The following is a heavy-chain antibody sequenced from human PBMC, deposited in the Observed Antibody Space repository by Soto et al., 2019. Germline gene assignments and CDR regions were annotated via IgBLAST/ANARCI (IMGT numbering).Heavy chain of an antibody. D-gene: IGHD2-8*01. CDR3: ERDQVLDGHKYVDWSDP. CDR2: TYFRSKLYN. J-gene: IGHJ5*02. V-gene: IGHV6-1*01. Sequence: SQTLSFTCSISGYSVSSNSPAWIWIRQSPSRGLEWLGRTYFRSKLYNDYAVSVKSRITINPDTSKNQFSLQLNSVTPEDTAVYYCERDQVLDGHKYVDWSDPCGQGTLVT. CDR1: GYSVSSNSPA.